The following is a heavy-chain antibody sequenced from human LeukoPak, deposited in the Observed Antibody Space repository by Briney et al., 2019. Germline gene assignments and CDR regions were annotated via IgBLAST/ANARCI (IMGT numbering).Heavy chain of an antibody. V-gene: IGHV3-48*03. CDR1: GFTFSSYE. CDR2: IRSSGSTI. D-gene: IGHD1-14*01. J-gene: IGHJ5*02. Sequence: GGSLRLSCAASGFTFSSYEMNWVRQAPGKGLEWVSYIRSSGSTIYYADSVKGRFTISRDNAKNSLYLQMNSVRVEDTAVYYCARGSEGWFDPWSQGTLVTVSS. CDR3: ARGSEGWFDP.